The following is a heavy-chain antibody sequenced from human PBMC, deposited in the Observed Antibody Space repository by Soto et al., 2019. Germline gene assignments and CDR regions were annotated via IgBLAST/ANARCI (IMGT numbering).Heavy chain of an antibody. CDR2: INAGNGDT. CDR1: GYTFTSYA. V-gene: IGHV1-3*01. CDR3: ARDPESIVVVPAAIVGYYYGMDV. J-gene: IGHJ6*02. D-gene: IGHD2-2*02. Sequence: ASVKVSCKASGYTFTSYAMHWVRQAPGQRLEWMGWINAGNGDTKSSQKFQGRVTITRDTSASTAYMELSSLRSEDTAAYYCARDPESIVVVPAAIVGYYYGMDVWGQGTTVTVSS.